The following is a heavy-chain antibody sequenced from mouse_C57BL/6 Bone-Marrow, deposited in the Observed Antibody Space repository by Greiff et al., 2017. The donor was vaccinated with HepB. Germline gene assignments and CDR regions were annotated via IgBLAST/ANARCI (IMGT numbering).Heavy chain of an antibody. CDR3: TTEEGEGGY. J-gene: IGHJ2*01. V-gene: IGHV14-4*01. Sequence: VQLQQSGAELVRPGASVKLSCTASGFNIKDDYMHWVKQRPEQGLEWIGWIDPENGDTEYASKFLGKATITADTSSNTAYLQLSSLTSEDTAVYYCTTEEGEGGYWGQGTTLTVSS. CDR1: GFNIKDDY. CDR2: IDPENGDT.